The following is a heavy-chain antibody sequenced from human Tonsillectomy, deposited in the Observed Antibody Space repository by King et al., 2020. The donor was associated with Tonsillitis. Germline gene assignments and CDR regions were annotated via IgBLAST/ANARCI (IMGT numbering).Heavy chain of an antibody. Sequence: QLVQSGAEVKKPGASVKVSCEASGYTFPDYYMPWVRQAPGQGLEWMGGINPNSGVTNYAKMFQGRVTMTIDTSISTVYMELSRLRSDDTAIYYCARDKNYGSQSYYNPFFDYWGQGTLVTVSS. D-gene: IGHD3-10*01. V-gene: IGHV1-2*02. CDR2: INPNSGVT. J-gene: IGHJ4*02. CDR3: ARDKNYGSQSYYNPFFDY. CDR1: GYTFPDYY.